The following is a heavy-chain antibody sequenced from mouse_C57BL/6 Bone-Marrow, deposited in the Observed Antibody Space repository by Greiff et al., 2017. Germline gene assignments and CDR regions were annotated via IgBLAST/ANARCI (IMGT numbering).Heavy chain of an antibody. CDR1: GYTFTDYE. J-gene: IGHJ2*01. Sequence: QVQLKESGAELVRPGASVTLSCKASGYTFTDYEMHWVKQTPVHGLEWIGAIDPETGGTAYNQKFKGKAILTADKSSSTAYMELSSLTSEDSAVYYCTRDGRYFDYWGQGTTLTVSS. D-gene: IGHD2-3*01. CDR3: TRDGRYFDY. CDR2: IDPETGGT. V-gene: IGHV1-15*01.